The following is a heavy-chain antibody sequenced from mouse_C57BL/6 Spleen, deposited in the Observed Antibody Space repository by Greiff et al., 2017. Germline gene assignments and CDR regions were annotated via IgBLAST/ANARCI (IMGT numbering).Heavy chain of an antibody. CDR1: GFTFSSYA. V-gene: IGHV5-4*01. J-gene: IGHJ1*03. CDR3: ARDPGGYFDV. Sequence: EVQLKESGGGLVKPGGSLKLSCAASGFTFSSYAMSWVRQTPEKRLEWVATISDGGSYTYYPDNVKGRFTISRDNAKNNLYLQMSHLKSEDTAMYYCARDPGGYFDVWGTGTTVTVSS. CDR2: ISDGGSYT.